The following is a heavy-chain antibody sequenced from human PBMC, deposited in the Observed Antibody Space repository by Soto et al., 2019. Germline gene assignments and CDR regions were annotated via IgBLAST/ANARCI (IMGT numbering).Heavy chain of an antibody. J-gene: IGHJ4*02. CDR1: GGIFSTYA. D-gene: IGHD3-10*01. CDR3: ARDRDNYGSGNYYNRIDF. CDR2: IIPIFGTP. V-gene: IGHV1-69*01. Sequence: QVQLVQSGAEVKKPGSSVKVSCKASGGIFSTYAISWLRQAPGQGLEWMGGIIPIFGTPNYAQRFQGRVTITADETKSTAYMELSRLRSEGTAVDYCARDRDNYGSGNYYNRIDFWGQGTLVTVSS.